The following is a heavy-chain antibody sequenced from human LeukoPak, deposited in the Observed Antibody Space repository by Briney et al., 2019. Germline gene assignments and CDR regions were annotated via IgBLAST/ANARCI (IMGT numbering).Heavy chain of an antibody. J-gene: IGHJ4*02. CDR3: ARSPIGLGFFDY. D-gene: IGHD7-27*01. Sequence: ASVKVSCTASGYTFTGYYMHWVRQAPGQGLEWMGWINPNSGGTNYAQKFQGRVTMTRDTSISTAYMELSRLRSDDTAVYYCARSPIGLGFFDYWGQGTLVTVSS. CDR1: GYTFTGYY. CDR2: INPNSGGT. V-gene: IGHV1-2*02.